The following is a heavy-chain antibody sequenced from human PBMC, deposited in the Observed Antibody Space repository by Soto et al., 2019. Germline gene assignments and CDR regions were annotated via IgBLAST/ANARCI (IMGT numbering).Heavy chain of an antibody. D-gene: IGHD3-10*01. CDR2: ISYDGKNK. J-gene: IGHJ4*02. CDR3: AKNYYGAGSYLMMDDY. Sequence: ESGGGVVQPGRSLRLSCVASAFSFSSYAMHWVRQAPGKGLEWVAVISYDGKNKWYADSVKGRFTISRDKYENTLYLQMTSLRAEDTAVYYCAKNYYGAGSYLMMDDYWGQGTLVTVSA. V-gene: IGHV3-30*18. CDR1: AFSFSSYA.